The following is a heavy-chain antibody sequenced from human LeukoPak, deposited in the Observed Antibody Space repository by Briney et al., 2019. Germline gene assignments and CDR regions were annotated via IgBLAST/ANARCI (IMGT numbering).Heavy chain of an antibody. V-gene: IGHV3-21*01. CDR3: ARDGGAYGLDY. Sequence: GGSLRLSCAASGFTFNTYTMNWVRQAPGKGLEWVSLISSSSSHIYYADSVRGRFTISRDNAKNSLFLQMNSLRPEDTAVYYCARDGGAYGLDYWGQGTLVTVSS. D-gene: IGHD3-10*01. CDR2: ISSSSSHI. CDR1: GFTFNTYT. J-gene: IGHJ4*02.